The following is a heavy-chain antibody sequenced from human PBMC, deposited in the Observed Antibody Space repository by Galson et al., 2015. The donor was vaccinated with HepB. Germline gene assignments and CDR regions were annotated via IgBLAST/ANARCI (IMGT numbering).Heavy chain of an antibody. CDR1: GGIFASHA. CDR3: SRGSGPSDSWWD. Sequence: SCKASGGIFASHAINWVRQAPGHGLEWMGRIIPIFNAPQHTQKFQGRVSITADTSTTTAYMELTGLTSEDSAIYYCSRGSGPSDSWWDWGQGTLVIVSS. J-gene: IGHJ4*02. V-gene: IGHV1-69*06. D-gene: IGHD2-15*01. CDR2: IIPIFNAP.